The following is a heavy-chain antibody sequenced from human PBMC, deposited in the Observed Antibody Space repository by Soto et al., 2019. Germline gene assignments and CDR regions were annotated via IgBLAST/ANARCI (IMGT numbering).Heavy chain of an antibody. CDR1: GYSFTSYW. V-gene: IGHV5-10-1*01. D-gene: IGHD2-15*01. Sequence: GESLKISCKGSGYSFTSYWISWVRQMPGKGLEWMGRIDPSDSYTNYSPSFQGHVTISADKSISTAYLQWSSLKASDTAMYYCAGLSLGYCSGGSCYYYYGMDVWGQGTTVTVSS. CDR3: AGLSLGYCSGGSCYYYYGMDV. J-gene: IGHJ6*02. CDR2: IDPSDSYT.